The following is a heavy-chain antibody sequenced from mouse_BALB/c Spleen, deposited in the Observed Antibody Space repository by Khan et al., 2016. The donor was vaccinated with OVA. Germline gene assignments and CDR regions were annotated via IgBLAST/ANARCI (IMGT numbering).Heavy chain of an antibody. J-gene: IGHJ4*01. CDR3: ARSYGYAMDY. Sequence: IQLVQSGPELVKPGASVKVSCKASGYAFTSYYVYWMKQSHGKSLEWIGYIDPYNGGTTYNQKFKGKATLTVDKSSSTAYMHLNSLTSEDSVVYYCARSYGYAMDYWGQGTSVTVSS. D-gene: IGHD1-1*02. CDR1: GYAFTSYY. V-gene: IGHV1S135*01. CDR2: IDPYNGGT.